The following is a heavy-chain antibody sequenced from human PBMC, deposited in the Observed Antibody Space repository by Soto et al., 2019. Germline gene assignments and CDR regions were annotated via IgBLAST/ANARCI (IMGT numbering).Heavy chain of an antibody. D-gene: IGHD3-22*01. CDR2: IWYDGSYK. CDR1: GFTFSTYG. CDR3: ARARYYDSSGYYSAFDY. V-gene: IGHV3-33*01. J-gene: IGHJ4*02. Sequence: QVQLVESGGGVVQPGRSLRLSCAASGFTFSTYGMHWVRQAPGKGLEWVSVIWYDGSYKFYADSVKGRFTISRDNSXNXQYLQMNSLRAEDTAVYYCARARYYDSSGYYSAFDYWGQGTLVTVSS.